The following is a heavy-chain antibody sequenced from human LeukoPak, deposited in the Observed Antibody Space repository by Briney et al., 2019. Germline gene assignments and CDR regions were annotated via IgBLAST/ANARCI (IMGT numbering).Heavy chain of an antibody. CDR2: ISSSSSYT. CDR3: ASSYSSSWNPFDY. Sequence: PGGSLRLSCAASGFTLSDYYMSWIRQAPGKGLEWVSYISSSSSYTNYADSVKGRFTISRDNAKNSLYLQMNSLRAEDTAVYYCASSYSSSWNPFDYWGQGTLVIVSS. V-gene: IGHV3-11*06. D-gene: IGHD6-13*01. J-gene: IGHJ4*02. CDR1: GFTLSDYY.